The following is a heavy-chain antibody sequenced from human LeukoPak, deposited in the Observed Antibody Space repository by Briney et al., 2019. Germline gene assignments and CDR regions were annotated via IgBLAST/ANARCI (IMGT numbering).Heavy chain of an antibody. J-gene: IGHJ6*02. CDR1: GFTFSSYG. Sequence: GGSLRLSCAASGFTFSSYGMYWVRQAPGKGLEWVAVIWYDGSNKYYADSVKGRFTISRDNSKNTLYLQMNSLGAEDTAVYYCVRDLKDYFGSGSPYYYYGMDVWGQGTTVTVSS. V-gene: IGHV3-33*01. CDR2: IWYDGSNK. D-gene: IGHD3-10*01. CDR3: VRDLKDYFGSGSPYYYYGMDV.